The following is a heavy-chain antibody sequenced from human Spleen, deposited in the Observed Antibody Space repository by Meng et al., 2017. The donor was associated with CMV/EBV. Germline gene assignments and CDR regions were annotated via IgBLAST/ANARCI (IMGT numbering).Heavy chain of an antibody. CDR3: ARDNNWGPDY. CDR2: INTYNGDT. V-gene: IGHV1-18*01. J-gene: IGHJ4*02. D-gene: IGHD7-27*01. CDR1: GYTFTSYG. Sequence: ASVKVSCKASGYTFTSYGISWVRQAPGQGLEWLGWINTYNGDTNYAQQFQGRVTLTRDTSINTGYMELTRLTSDDTAVYYCARDNNWGPDYWGQGTLVTVSS.